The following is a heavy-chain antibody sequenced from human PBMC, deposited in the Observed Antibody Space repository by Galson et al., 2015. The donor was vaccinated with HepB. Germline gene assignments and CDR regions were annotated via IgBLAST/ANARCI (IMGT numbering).Heavy chain of an antibody. CDR3: ARDSESGITIFGVVIERGGDAFDI. J-gene: IGHJ3*02. Sequence: SLRLSCAASGFTFSSYSMNWVRQAPGKGLEWVSYISSSSTIYYADSVKGRFTISRDNAKNSLYLQMNSLRDEDTAVYYCARDSESGITIFGVVIERGGDAFDIWGQGTMVTVSS. V-gene: IGHV3-48*02. D-gene: IGHD3-3*01. CDR1: GFTFSSYS. CDR2: ISSSSTI.